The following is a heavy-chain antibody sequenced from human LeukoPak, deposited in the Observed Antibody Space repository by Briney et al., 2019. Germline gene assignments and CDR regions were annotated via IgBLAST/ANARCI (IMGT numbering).Heavy chain of an antibody. CDR3: ARDFAWGSGH. Sequence: AGGSLRLSCAASGFTFSSFWMPWVRQAPGKGLVWVSRINSDGTRPNYADSVKGRFTISRDNAKNTLYLQMNSLRAEDTAVYYCARDFAWGSGHWGQGTLVTVSS. CDR2: INSDGTRP. D-gene: IGHD7-27*01. V-gene: IGHV3-74*01. J-gene: IGHJ4*02. CDR1: GFTFSSFW.